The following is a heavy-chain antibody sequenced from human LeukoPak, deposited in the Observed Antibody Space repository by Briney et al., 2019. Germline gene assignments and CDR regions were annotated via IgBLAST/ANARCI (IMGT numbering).Heavy chain of an antibody. CDR3: ARVYYYGSGSYIWFDP. D-gene: IGHD3-10*01. J-gene: IGHJ5*02. Sequence: GESLKISCKGSGYSFTSYWIGWVRQMPGKGLEWMGIIYPGDSDTRYSPSFQGQVTISADKSISTAYLQWSSLKASDTAMYYCARVYYYGSGSYIWFDPWGHGTLATVSS. CDR2: IYPGDSDT. V-gene: IGHV5-51*01. CDR1: GYSFTSYW.